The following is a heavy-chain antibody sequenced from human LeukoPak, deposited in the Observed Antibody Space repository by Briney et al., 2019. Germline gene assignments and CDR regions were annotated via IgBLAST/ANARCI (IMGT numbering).Heavy chain of an antibody. J-gene: IGHJ3*02. CDR1: GFTFSSYA. D-gene: IGHD3-22*01. CDR3: AREENYDSTGWGAFDI. CDR2: ISSNGGST. Sequence: PGGSLRLSCAASGFTFSSYAMHWVRQAPGKGLEYVSAISSNGGSTYYANSVKGRFTISRDNSKNTLYLQMGSLRAEVMAVYYCAREENYDSTGWGAFDIWGQGTMVTVSS. V-gene: IGHV3-64*01.